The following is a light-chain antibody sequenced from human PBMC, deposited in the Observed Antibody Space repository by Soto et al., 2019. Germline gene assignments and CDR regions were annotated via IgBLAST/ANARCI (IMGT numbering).Light chain of an antibody. CDR3: NSYTNSSAVV. J-gene: IGLJ2*01. Sequence: QSVLTQPASVSGSPGQSITISCAGTRDDIGAYDYVSWYQQHPGNAPKLLVYEVTNRPSGVSDRFSGSKSGNTASLTISGLQAEDEPDYYCNSYTNSSAVVFGGGTKVTVL. CDR1: RDDIGAYDY. CDR2: EVT. V-gene: IGLV2-14*01.